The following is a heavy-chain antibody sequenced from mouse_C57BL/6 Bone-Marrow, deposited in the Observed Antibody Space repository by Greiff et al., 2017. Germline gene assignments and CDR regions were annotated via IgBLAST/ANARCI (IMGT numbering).Heavy chain of an antibody. J-gene: IGHJ1*03. D-gene: IGHD1-1*01. CDR3: ARSLIYYGSSYAPYWYFDV. Sequence: VQLQQSGPELVKPGASVKISCKASGYTFTDYYMNWVKQSHGKSLEWIGDINPNNGGTSYNQKFKGKATLTVDKYSSTAYMELRSLTSEDSAVYYCARSLIYYGSSYAPYWYFDVWGTGTTVTVSS. CDR1: GYTFTDYY. V-gene: IGHV1-26*01. CDR2: INPNNGGT.